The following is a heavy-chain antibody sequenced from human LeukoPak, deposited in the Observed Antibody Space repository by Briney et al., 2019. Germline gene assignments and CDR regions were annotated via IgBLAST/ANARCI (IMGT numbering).Heavy chain of an antibody. V-gene: IGHV4-59*01. Sequence: SETLSLTCTVSSGSFDNYYWGWVRQPPGKGLEWIGYIYYTGSIDYNPSLKSRVSISVDTSRNQISLKLSSVTAADTAVYYCARGRNDYGYYFDYWGQGTLVTVSS. CDR3: ARGRNDYGYYFDY. D-gene: IGHD4-17*01. CDR2: IYYTGSI. CDR1: SGSFDNYY. J-gene: IGHJ4*02.